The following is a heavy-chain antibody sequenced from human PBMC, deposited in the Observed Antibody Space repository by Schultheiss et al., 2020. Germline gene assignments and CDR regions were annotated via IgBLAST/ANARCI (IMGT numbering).Heavy chain of an antibody. D-gene: IGHD4-17*01. CDR3: AKDSSTVTRDAFDI. CDR2: ISSSSSTI. CDR1: GFTFSSYS. V-gene: IGHV3-48*01. J-gene: IGHJ3*02. Sequence: GGSLRLSCAASGFTFSSYSMNWVRQAPGKGLEWVSYISSSSSTIYYADSVKGRFTISRDNSKNTLYLQMNSLRAEDTAVYYCAKDSSTVTRDAFDIWGQGTMVTVSS.